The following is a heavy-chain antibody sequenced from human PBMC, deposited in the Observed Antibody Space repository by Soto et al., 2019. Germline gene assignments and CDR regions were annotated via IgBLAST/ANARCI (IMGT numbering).Heavy chain of an antibody. V-gene: IGHV4-34*01. CDR2: INHSGST. J-gene: IGHJ5*02. CDR3: ARGPIVVVVAAHGFRWFDP. CDR1: GGSFSGYY. Sequence: QVQLQQWGAGLLKPSETLSLTCAVYGGSFSGYYWSWIRQPPGKGLEWIGEINHSGSTNYNPSLKSRVTISVDTSKNQFSLKLSSVTAADTAVYYCARGPIVVVVAAHGFRWFDPWGQGTLVTVSS. D-gene: IGHD2-15*01.